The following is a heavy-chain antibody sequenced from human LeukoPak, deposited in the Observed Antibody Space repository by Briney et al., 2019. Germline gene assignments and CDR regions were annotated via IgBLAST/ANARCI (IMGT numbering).Heavy chain of an antibody. CDR3: ARDHNLRDGYNDYYYGMDV. CDR1: GYTFTSYY. CDR2: INPSGGST. J-gene: IGHJ6*02. V-gene: IGHV1-46*01. Sequence: GASVKVSCKASGYTFTSYYMHWVRQAPGQGLEWMGIINPSGGSTSYAQKFQGRVTMTRDTSTSTVYKELSSLRSEDTAVYYCARDHNLRDGYNDYYYGMDVWGQGTTVTVSS. D-gene: IGHD5-24*01.